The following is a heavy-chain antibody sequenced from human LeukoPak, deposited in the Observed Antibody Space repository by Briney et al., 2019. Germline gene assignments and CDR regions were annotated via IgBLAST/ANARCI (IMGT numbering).Heavy chain of an antibody. V-gene: IGHV4-39*07. J-gene: IGHJ6*03. D-gene: IGHD5-18*01. CDR3: AREGYSYGGWDYYYYYMDV. Sequence: SETLSLTCTVSGGSISSNTYYWGWIRQPPGKGLEWIGSIYYSGSTYYNPSLKSRVTISVDTSKNQFSLKRSSVPAADTAVYYCAREGYSYGGWDYYYYYMDVWGKGTTVTISS. CDR2: IYYSGST. CDR1: GGSISSNTYY.